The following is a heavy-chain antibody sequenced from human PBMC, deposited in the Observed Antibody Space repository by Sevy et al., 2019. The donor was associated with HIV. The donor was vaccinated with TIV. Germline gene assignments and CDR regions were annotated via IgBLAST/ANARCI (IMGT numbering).Heavy chain of an antibody. V-gene: IGHV4-39*01. CDR3: ARGIGGYDILTGYNAIRSPFDY. Sequence: SETLSLTCTVSGGSISSSSYYWGWIRQPPGKGLEWIGSIYYSGSTYYNPSLKSRVTISVDTSKNQFSLKLSSVTAADTAVYYCARGIGGYDILTGYNAIRSPFDYWGQGTLVTVSS. D-gene: IGHD3-9*01. J-gene: IGHJ4*02. CDR1: GGSISSSSYY. CDR2: IYYSGST.